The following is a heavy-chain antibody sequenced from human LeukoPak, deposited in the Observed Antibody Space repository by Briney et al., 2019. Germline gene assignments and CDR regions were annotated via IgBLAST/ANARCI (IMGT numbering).Heavy chain of an antibody. CDR3: ARLRYCSGGSCYSGDY. J-gene: IGHJ4*02. D-gene: IGHD2-15*01. Sequence: GESLKISCKASGYSFTTYWIGWVRQMPGKGLEWMGIIYPGDSDTRYSPSFQGQVTISADKSISTAYLHWSSLKASDTAMYYCARLRYCSGGSCYSGDYWGQGTLVTVSS. V-gene: IGHV5-51*01. CDR1: GYSFTTYW. CDR2: IYPGDSDT.